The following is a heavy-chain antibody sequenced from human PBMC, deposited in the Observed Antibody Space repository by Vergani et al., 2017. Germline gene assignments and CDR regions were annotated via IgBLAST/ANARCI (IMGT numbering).Heavy chain of an antibody. CDR3: ERLSYDTSPYLQGGYDC. CDR1: GFTFSACP. D-gene: IGHD3-22*01. Sequence: EVQLLQSGGGVIQPGGSVRLSCAASGFTFSACPMTWVRQAPGKGLEWVSAISARYPSTYYADSVKGRFTISRDNSKNMLYLQMNSLRAEHTAVYYCERLSYDTSPYLQGGYDCWGQGTLVSVSS. V-gene: IGHV3-23*01. J-gene: IGHJ4*02. CDR2: ISARYPST.